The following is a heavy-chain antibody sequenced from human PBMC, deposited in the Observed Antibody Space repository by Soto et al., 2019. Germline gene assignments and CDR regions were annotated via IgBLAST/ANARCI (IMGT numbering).Heavy chain of an antibody. CDR1: GFTFSSYA. CDR2: ISGSGGST. J-gene: IGHJ6*02. D-gene: IGHD6-13*01. Sequence: GGSLRLSCAASGFTFSSYAMSWVRQAPGKGLEWVSAISGSGGSTYYADSVKGRFTISRDNSKNTLYLQMNSLRAEDTAVYYCAKGRSSSLIYYYYYGMDVWGQGTTVTVSS. CDR3: AKGRSSSLIYYYYYGMDV. V-gene: IGHV3-23*01.